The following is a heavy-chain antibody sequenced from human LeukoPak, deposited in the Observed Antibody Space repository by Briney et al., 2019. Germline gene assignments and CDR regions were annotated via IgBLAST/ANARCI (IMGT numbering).Heavy chain of an antibody. J-gene: IGHJ5*02. CDR2: FDPEDGET. V-gene: IGHV1-24*01. Sequence: ASVKVSFTVSGYTLTELSMHWVRQAPGKGHEWMGGFDPEDGETIYAQKFQGRVTMTEDTSTDTAYMELSSLRSEDTAVYYCATIAAAGTGDWFDPWGQGTLVTVSS. CDR1: GYTLTELS. CDR3: ATIAAAGTGDWFDP. D-gene: IGHD6-13*01.